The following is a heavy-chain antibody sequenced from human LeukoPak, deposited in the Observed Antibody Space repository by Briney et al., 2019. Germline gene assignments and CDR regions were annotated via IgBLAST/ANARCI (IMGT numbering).Heavy chain of an antibody. V-gene: IGHV3-66*02. CDR3: ARGASGTYYFGY. J-gene: IGHJ4*02. D-gene: IGHD1-26*01. CDR2: IYSGGST. Sequence: GGSLRLPCAASGFTASSNYMTWVRQAPGKGLDWVSVIYSGGSTYYADSVKGRFTISRDNSKNTLFLQMNSLRPEDTAVYYCARGASGTYYFGYWGRGTLVTVSS. CDR1: GFTASSNY.